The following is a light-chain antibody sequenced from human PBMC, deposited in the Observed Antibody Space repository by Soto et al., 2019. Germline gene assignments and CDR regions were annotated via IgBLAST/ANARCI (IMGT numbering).Light chain of an antibody. J-gene: IGKJ1*01. Sequence: EILLTQSPGTLSLSPGQGATISCRASQSVRTNFFACYQQKPGQAPRLLIYGASTRATGIPDRFSSSGSEKDFTFTITRLEPEDFAVYCGQHNGRRSRTFGQGTKV. CDR3: QHNGRRSRT. CDR2: GAS. V-gene: IGKV3-20*01. CDR1: QSVRTNF.